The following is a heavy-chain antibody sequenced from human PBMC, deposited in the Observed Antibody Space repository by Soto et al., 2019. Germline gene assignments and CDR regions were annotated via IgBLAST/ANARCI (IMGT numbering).Heavy chain of an antibody. CDR1: GGSISSVGYY. Sequence: PSETLSLTCTVSGGSISSVGYYWGWIRQHPGKGMEWIGYIYHSGSTYYNPSLKSRFTISIDTSENQFSLRLSSVTAADTAVYYCARVLRSGYDRSVAEYYFDRWGQGTLVTVS. CDR3: ARVLRSGYDRSVAEYYFDR. V-gene: IGHV4-31*03. CDR2: IYHSGST. D-gene: IGHD5-12*01. J-gene: IGHJ4*02.